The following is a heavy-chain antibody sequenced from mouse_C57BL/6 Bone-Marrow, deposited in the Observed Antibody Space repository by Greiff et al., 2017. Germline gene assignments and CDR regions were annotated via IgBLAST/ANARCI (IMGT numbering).Heavy chain of an antibody. D-gene: IGHD2-4*01. CDR1: GYTFTSYW. J-gene: IGHJ1*03. CDR2: IDPSDSYT. V-gene: IGHV1-69*01. CDR3: ARHYDYDGYFDV. Sequence: QVQLQQPGAELVMPGASVKLSCKASGYTFTSYWMHWVKQRPGQGLEWIGEIDPSDSYTNYNHKFKGKFTLTVDKSTSTAYMQLSSLTSEDSAVYYCARHYDYDGYFDVWGTGTTVTVSS.